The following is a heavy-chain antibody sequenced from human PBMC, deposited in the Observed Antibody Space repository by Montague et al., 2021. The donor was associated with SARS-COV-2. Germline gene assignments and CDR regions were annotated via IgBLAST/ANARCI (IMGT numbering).Heavy chain of an antibody. CDR3: ARDNIVIVPPAIFYDS. CDR2: IKQDGSEK. J-gene: IGHJ4*02. Sequence: SLRLSFSASGFIFSNFWMSWVRQAPGKGLEWVANIKQDGSEKFYVDSVKGRFTISRDNAKNSLYLRMYSLRAEDTAVYFCARDNIVIVPPAIFYDSWGQGTLVTVSS. D-gene: IGHD2-2*01. CDR1: GFIFSNFW. V-gene: IGHV3-7*01.